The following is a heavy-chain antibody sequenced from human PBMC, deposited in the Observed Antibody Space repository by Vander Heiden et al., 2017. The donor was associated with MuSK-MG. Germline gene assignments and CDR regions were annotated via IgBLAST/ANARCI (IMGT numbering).Heavy chain of an antibody. CDR1: GYSISSGYY. CDR2: IYHSGST. Sequence: QVQLQESGPGLVKPSETLSLTCAVSGYSISSGYYWGWIRQPPGKGLEWIGSIYHSGSTYYNPSLKSRVTISVDTSKNQFSLKLSSVTAADTAVYYCAILSSSWYRDCYFDYWGQGTLVTVSS. CDR3: AILSSSWYRDCYFDY. V-gene: IGHV4-38-2*01. D-gene: IGHD6-13*01. J-gene: IGHJ4*02.